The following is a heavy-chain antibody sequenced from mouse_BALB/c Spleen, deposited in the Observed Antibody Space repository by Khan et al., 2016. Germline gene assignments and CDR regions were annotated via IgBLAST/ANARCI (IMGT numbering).Heavy chain of an antibody. D-gene: IGHD2-1*01. CDR1: GYTFSDYE. J-gene: IGHJ2*01. V-gene: IGHV1-15*01. CDR2: IDPETGGT. Sequence: QVQLQQSGAELVRPGASVTLSCKASGYTFSDYEMHWVKQTPVHGLQWIGSIDPETGGTAYNQKFKGQATLTAGRSSSTSYMELRSLTSEASAVYYCTRKGIFYGTYDFDSWGQGTTLTVSS. CDR3: TRKGIFYGTYDFDS.